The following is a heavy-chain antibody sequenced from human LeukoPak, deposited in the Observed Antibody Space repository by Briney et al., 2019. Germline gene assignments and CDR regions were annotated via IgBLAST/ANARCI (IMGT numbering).Heavy chain of an antibody. V-gene: IGHV3-30*18. CDR3: AKVGGYDRYYFDY. CDR2: ISYDGSNK. Sequence: GGSLRLSCAASGFNFPDYYMTWIRQAPGKGPEWVAVISYDGSNKYYADSVKGRFTISRDTSKNTLFLQMNSLRAEDTAVYYCAKVGGYDRYYFDYWGQGTLVTVSS. J-gene: IGHJ4*02. D-gene: IGHD5-12*01. CDR1: GFNFPDYY.